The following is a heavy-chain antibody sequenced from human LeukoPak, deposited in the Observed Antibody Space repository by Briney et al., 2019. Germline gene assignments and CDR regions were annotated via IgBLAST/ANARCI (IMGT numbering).Heavy chain of an antibody. Sequence: SVKVSCKASGGTFSSYAISWVRQAPGQGLEWMGGIIPIFGTANYAQKFQGRVTITADESTSTAYMELSSLRSEDTAVYYCARDRDTGGGVPAAMSSPAGYWGQGTLVTVSS. CDR2: IIPIFGTA. D-gene: IGHD2-2*01. CDR3: ARDRDTGGGVPAAMSSPAGY. CDR1: GGTFSSYA. V-gene: IGHV1-69*01. J-gene: IGHJ4*02.